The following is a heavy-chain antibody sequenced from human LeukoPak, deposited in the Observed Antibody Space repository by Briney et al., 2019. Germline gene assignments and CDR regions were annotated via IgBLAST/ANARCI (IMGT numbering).Heavy chain of an antibody. D-gene: IGHD6-19*01. J-gene: IGHJ5*02. CDR2: ISINRGNT. V-gene: IGHV1-18*01. Sequence: ASVKVSCKASGYTFINYGISWVRQAPGQGLEWMGWISINRGNTNYAQKFQGRVSMTTDTSTSTAYMELRGLRSDDTAMYYCARDVGITVADSFDPWGQGTLVTVSS. CDR1: GYTFINYG. CDR3: ARDVGITVADSFDP.